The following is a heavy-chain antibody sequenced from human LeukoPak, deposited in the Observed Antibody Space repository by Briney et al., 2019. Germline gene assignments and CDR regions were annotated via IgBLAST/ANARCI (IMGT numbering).Heavy chain of an antibody. Sequence: PGGSLRLSCAASGFTFSSYTMNWVRQAPGKGLEWVSSISSSSSYIYYAESVKGRFTMSRDNAKNSLYLQMNSLRAEDTAVYYCARATTYDILTGYLDYWGQGTLVTVSS. V-gene: IGHV3-21*01. D-gene: IGHD3-9*01. J-gene: IGHJ4*02. CDR1: GFTFSSYT. CDR3: ARATTYDILTGYLDY. CDR2: ISSSSSYI.